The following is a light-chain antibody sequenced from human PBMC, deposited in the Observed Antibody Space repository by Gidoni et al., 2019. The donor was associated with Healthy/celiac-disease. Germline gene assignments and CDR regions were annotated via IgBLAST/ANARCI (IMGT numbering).Light chain of an antibody. Sequence: SSLSASVGDRVTITCRASQSISSYLNWYQQKPGKAPKLLIYAASSLQSGVLSRFSGSGSGTDFTLTISSLQPEDFATYYCQQSYSTPPSFXGXTKVEIK. CDR3: QQSYSTPPS. CDR1: QSISSY. CDR2: AAS. V-gene: IGKV1-39*01. J-gene: IGKJ4*01.